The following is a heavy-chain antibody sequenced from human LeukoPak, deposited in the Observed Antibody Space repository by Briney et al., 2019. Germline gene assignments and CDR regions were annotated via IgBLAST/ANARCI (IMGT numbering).Heavy chain of an antibody. CDR3: AKDRYYDNSGDHYESEY. CDR1: GFTFSSYA. D-gene: IGHD3-22*01. Sequence: PGGSLRLSCAASGFTFSSYAMHWVRQAPGKGLEWVAVISYDGSNKYYADSVKGRFTISRDNSKNTLYLQMNSLGAEDTAVYYCAKDRYYDNSGDHYESEYWGQGTLVTVSS. CDR2: ISYDGSNK. V-gene: IGHV3-30-3*01. J-gene: IGHJ4*02.